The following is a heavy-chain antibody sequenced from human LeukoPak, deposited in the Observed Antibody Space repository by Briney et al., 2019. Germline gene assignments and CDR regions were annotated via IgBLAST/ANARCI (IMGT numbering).Heavy chain of an antibody. CDR3: AKGVVVVITLFDY. Sequence: SGGSLRLSCAASGFTFSSYAMSGVRQAPGKGLEWVSAISGSGGSTYYADSVKGRFTISRDNSKNTLYLQMNSLRAEDTAVYYCAKGVVVVITLFDYWGQGTLVTVSS. CDR1: GFTFSSYA. J-gene: IGHJ4*02. CDR2: ISGSGGST. V-gene: IGHV3-23*01. D-gene: IGHD3-22*01.